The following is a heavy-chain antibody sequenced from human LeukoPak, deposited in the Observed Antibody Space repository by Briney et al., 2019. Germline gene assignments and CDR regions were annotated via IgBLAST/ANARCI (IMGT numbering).Heavy chain of an antibody. CDR2: ISAYNGNT. D-gene: IGHD1-26*01. V-gene: IGHV1-18*01. CDR3: ARDVMEEVSGSYDRFDY. J-gene: IGHJ4*02. Sequence: GASVKVSCKASVYTFPSYGISGVRQAPAQGLEWMGWISAYNGNTHYAQKLQGRVTMTTDTSTTTDYMEMRRLRPDDTAVYYCARDVMEEVSGSYDRFDYWGQGTLVTVSS. CDR1: VYTFPSYG.